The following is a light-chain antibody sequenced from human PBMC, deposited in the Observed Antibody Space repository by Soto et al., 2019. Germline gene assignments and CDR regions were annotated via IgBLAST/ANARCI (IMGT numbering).Light chain of an antibody. CDR1: SSDVGSYNL. CDR3: SSYAGSGTFYV. CDR2: EGS. J-gene: IGLJ1*01. Sequence: QSALAQPASVSGSPGQSITISCTGTSSDVGSYNLVSWYQQHPGKAPKLMIYEGSKRPSGVSSCFSGSKSGNTASLTISGLQAEDEADYYCSSYAGSGTFYVFGTGTKATVL. V-gene: IGLV2-23*01.